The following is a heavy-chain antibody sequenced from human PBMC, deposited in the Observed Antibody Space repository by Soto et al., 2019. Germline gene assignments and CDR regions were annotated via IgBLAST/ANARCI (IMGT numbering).Heavy chain of an antibody. Sequence: GGSLRLSCAASGFTFSSYWMHWVRQAPGKGLVWVSRINSDGSSTSYADSAKGRFTISRDNAKNTLYLKMNSLRAEDTAVYYCARDPYDFWSGYYSKYYYYYMDVWGKGTTVTVSS. CDR3: ARDPYDFWSGYYSKYYYYYMDV. CDR1: GFTFSSYW. D-gene: IGHD3-3*01. J-gene: IGHJ6*03. V-gene: IGHV3-74*01. CDR2: INSDGSST.